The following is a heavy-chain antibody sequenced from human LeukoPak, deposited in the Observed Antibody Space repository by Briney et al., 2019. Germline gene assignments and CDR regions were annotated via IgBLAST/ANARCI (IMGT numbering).Heavy chain of an antibody. J-gene: IGHJ4*02. CDR1: GFTVSNNY. CDR2: IYSGGTT. CDR3: ARTTVAGGWDY. V-gene: IGHV3-53*01. D-gene: IGHD6-19*01. Sequence: GGSLRLSCAVSGFTVSNNYMSWVRQAPGKGLAWVSVIYSGGTTYYADSVKGRFTISRDNSKNTLYLQMNSLRAEDTAVYYCARTTVAGGWDYWGQGSLVTVSS.